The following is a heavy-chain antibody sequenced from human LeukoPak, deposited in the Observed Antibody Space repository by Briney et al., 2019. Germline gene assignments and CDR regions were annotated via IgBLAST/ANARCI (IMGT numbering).Heavy chain of an antibody. CDR1: GGSFSGYY. J-gene: IGHJ5*01. CDR2: INHSGST. D-gene: IGHD3-22*01. V-gene: IGHV4-34*01. CDR3: ARVEYFDNDNYYTNWFDS. Sequence: SSETLSLTCAVYGGSFSGYYWSWIRQPPGKGLEWIGEINHSGSTNCNPSFKSRVTISVDTSKNQFSLKLTSVTAADTAVYYCARVEYFDNDNYYTNWFDSWGQRTLVTLSS.